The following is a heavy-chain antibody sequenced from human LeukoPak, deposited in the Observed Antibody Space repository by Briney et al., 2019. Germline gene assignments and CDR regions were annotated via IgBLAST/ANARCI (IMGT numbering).Heavy chain of an antibody. CDR3: AGSTVWSGIFQY. D-gene: IGHD3-3*01. CDR2: IDSSSATT. J-gene: IGHJ1*01. Sequence: RGSLRLSCAASGFTFSYYSMTWVPQAPGKGLEWVSYIDSSSATTYYADSVKSRFIISRDNAKNSLFLQINSLRAEDTAVYYCAGSTVWSGIFQYWGQGTLVTVSS. CDR1: GFTFSYYS. V-gene: IGHV3-48*01.